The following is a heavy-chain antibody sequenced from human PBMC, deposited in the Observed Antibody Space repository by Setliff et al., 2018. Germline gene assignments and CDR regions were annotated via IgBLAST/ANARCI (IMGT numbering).Heavy chain of an antibody. J-gene: IGHJ6*03. CDR3: TTGTNYFGSGSTSHLFYMDV. V-gene: IGHV3-15*01. CDR1: GFTFSDAW. D-gene: IGHD3-10*01. CDR2: IKSKTDGGTT. Sequence: GGSLRLSCAASGFTFSDAWMSWVRQAPGKGLEWVGRIKSKTDGGTTEYAAPVKGRFTSSRDDSENTLYLQMNSLKTEDTGVYYCTTGTNYFGSGSTSHLFYMDVWGKGTTVTVSS.